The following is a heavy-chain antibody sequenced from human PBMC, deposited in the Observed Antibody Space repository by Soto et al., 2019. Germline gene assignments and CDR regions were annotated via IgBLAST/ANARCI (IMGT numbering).Heavy chain of an antibody. CDR3: ATRRLASNYFDY. Sequence: SVKVSCKASGGTFSSYAISWVRQAPGQGLEWMGGIIPIFGTANYAQKFQGRVTITADESTSTAYMELSSLRSEDTAVYYCATRRLASNYFDYWGQGTLVTVSS. V-gene: IGHV1-69*13. CDR1: GGTFSSYA. CDR2: IIPIFGTA. D-gene: IGHD3-3*02. J-gene: IGHJ4*02.